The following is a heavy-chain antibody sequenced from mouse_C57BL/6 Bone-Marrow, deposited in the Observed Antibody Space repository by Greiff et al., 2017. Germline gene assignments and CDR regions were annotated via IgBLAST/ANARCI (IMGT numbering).Heavy chain of an antibody. CDR2: IDPSDSET. Sequence: QVQLQQPGAELVRPGSSVKLSCKASGYTFTSYWMHWVKQRPIQVLEWIGNIDPSDSETHYNQKFKDKATLTVDKSSSTAYMQLSSLTSEDSAVYYCARREYYYGSSPCAYWGQGTLVTVSA. J-gene: IGHJ3*01. V-gene: IGHV1-52*01. CDR1: GYTFTSYW. D-gene: IGHD1-1*01. CDR3: ARREYYYGSSPCAY.